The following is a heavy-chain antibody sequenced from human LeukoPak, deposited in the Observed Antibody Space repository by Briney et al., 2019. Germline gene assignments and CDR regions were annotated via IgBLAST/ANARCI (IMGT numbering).Heavy chain of an antibody. V-gene: IGHV3-7*01. D-gene: IGHD5/OR15-5a*01. Sequence: GGSLRLSCAASGFIFRRYWMSWVRQAPGKGLEWVANINQEGSEKYYVDSVKGRFTISRDNAKNSLYLQMNSLRVEDTAVYYCARPFSDLVSSDYWGQGILVTVSS. CDR1: GFIFRRYW. J-gene: IGHJ4*02. CDR3: ARPFSDLVSSDY. CDR2: INQEGSEK.